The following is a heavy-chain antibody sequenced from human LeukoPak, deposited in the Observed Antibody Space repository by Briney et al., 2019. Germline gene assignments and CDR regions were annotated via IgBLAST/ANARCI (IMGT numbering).Heavy chain of an antibody. V-gene: IGHV1-69*13. CDR1: GGTFSSYA. Sequence: SVKVSCKASGGTFSSYAISWVRQAPGQGLEWMGGIIPIFGTANYAQKFQGRVTITADESTSTAYMELSSLRSEDTAVYYCARVGSEQLNWFDPWGQGTLVTVSS. J-gene: IGHJ5*02. D-gene: IGHD1/OR15-1a*01. CDR2: IIPIFGTA. CDR3: ARVGSEQLNWFDP.